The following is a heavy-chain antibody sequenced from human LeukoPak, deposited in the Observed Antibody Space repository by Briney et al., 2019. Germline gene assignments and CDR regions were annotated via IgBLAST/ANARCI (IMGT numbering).Heavy chain of an antibody. D-gene: IGHD1-1*01. J-gene: IGHJ4*02. CDR3: ARDPLGTRPGFDY. V-gene: IGHV3-30*04. Sequence: GGSLRLSCAASGFTFSSYAMHWVRQAPGKGLEWVAVISYDGSNKYYADSVKGRFTISRGNSKNTLYLQMNSLRAEDTAVYYCARDPLGTRPGFDYWGQGTLVTVSS. CDR2: ISYDGSNK. CDR1: GFTFSSYA.